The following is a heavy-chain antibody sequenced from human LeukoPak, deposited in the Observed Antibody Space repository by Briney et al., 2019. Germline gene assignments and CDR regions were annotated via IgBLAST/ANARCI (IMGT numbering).Heavy chain of an antibody. Sequence: ASVKVSCKASRYTFTGYYMHWVRQAAGQGLEWMGWINPNSGGRNYAQKFQGRVTMTRDTSISTAYMELSRLRSDDTAVYYCARDSSVAGPINYFDYWGQGTLVSVSS. V-gene: IGHV1-2*02. CDR2: INPNSGGR. D-gene: IGHD6-19*01. CDR1: RYTFTGYY. J-gene: IGHJ4*02. CDR3: ARDSSVAGPINYFDY.